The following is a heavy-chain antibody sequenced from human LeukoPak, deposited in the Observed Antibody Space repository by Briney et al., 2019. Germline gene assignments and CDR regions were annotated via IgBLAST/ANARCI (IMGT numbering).Heavy chain of an antibody. Sequence: PGGSLRLSCAASGFTFSSYWMHWVRQAPGKGLVWVSRINSDGSSTSYADSVKGRFTISRDNAKNTLYLQMNSLRAEDTAVYYCARSMNSGSYPDYWGQGTLVTVSS. CDR3: ARSMNSGSYPDY. CDR2: INSDGSST. V-gene: IGHV3-74*01. CDR1: GFTFSSYW. D-gene: IGHD1-26*01. J-gene: IGHJ4*02.